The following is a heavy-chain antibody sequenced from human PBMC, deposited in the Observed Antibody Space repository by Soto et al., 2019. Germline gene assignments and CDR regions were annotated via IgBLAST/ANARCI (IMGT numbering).Heavy chain of an antibody. CDR3: ARVGYGDYNFDY. J-gene: IGHJ4*02. Sequence: SETLSLTCTVSGGSISSYYWRWIRQPPGKGLEWIGYIYYSGSTNYNPSLKSRVTISVDTSKNQFSLKLSSVTAADTAVYYCARVGYGDYNFDYWGQGTLVTVS. CDR2: IYYSGST. CDR1: GGSISSYY. D-gene: IGHD4-17*01. V-gene: IGHV4-59*01.